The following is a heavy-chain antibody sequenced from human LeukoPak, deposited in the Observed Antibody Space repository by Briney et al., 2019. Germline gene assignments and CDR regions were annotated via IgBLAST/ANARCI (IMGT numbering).Heavy chain of an antibody. CDR1: GGSFSGYY. Sequence: PSETLSLTCAVYGGSFSGYYWSWIRQPPGKGLEWIGEINHSGSTNYNPSLKSRVAISVDTSKNQFSLKLSSVTAADTAVYYCARFREESGIVAAAGIARLPAYYFDYWGQGTLVTVSS. D-gene: IGHD6-13*01. J-gene: IGHJ4*02. V-gene: IGHV4-34*01. CDR2: INHSGST. CDR3: ARFREESGIVAAAGIARLPAYYFDY.